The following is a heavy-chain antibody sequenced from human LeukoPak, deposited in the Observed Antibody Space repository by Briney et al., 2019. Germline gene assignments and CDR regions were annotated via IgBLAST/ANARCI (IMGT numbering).Heavy chain of an antibody. D-gene: IGHD6-19*01. CDR1: GFTFSSYA. CDR2: ISGSGGST. CDR3: AKSIAVAGSFSYYYYGMDV. V-gene: IGHV3-23*01. J-gene: IGHJ6*02. Sequence: GGSLRLSCAASGFTFSSYAMSWVRQAPGKGLEWVSAISGSGGSTYYADSVKGRFTISRDNSKNTLYLQMNSLRAEDTAVYYCAKSIAVAGSFSYYYYGMDVWGRGTTVTVSS.